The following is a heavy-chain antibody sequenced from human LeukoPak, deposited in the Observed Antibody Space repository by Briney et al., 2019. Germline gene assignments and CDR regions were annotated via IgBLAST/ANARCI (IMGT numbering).Heavy chain of an antibody. J-gene: IGHJ4*02. CDR3: AADRGRGGGLELDY. V-gene: IGHV1-58*02. CDR2: IVVGSGNT. D-gene: IGHD1-7*01. Sequence: SVEVSCKASGFTFTSSAMQWVRQARGQRLEWIGWIVVGSGNTNYAQKFQERVTITRDMSTSTAYMELSSLRSEDTAVYYCAADRGRGGGLELDYWGQGTLVTVSS. CDR1: GFTFTSSA.